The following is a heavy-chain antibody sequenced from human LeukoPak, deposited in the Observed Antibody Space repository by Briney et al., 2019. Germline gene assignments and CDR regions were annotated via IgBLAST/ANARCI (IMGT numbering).Heavy chain of an antibody. J-gene: IGHJ4*02. D-gene: IGHD1-26*01. CDR1: GYTFTDYY. Sequence: GASVKVSCMASGYTFTDYYMHWVRQAPGEGLEWMGIINPSGGSTTYAQKFQGRVTLTMDMSTSTVYMELSSLRSEDTAVYYCANTVGSYFDYWGQGTLVTVSS. CDR3: ANTVGSYFDY. V-gene: IGHV1-46*01. CDR2: INPSGGST.